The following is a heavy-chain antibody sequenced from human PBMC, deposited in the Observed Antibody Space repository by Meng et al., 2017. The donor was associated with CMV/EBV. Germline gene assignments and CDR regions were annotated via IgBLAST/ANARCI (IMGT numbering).Heavy chain of an antibody. V-gene: IGHV4-30-4*08. CDR2: IYYSGST. D-gene: IGHD2-21*02. CDR3: AREGDNPFDY. J-gene: IGHJ4*02. Sequence: QVQLQGAGPGLVKPAQTLSLTCTVSGGSVSSGDYCWSWIRQPPGKGLEWIGYIYYSGSTYYNPSLKSRVTISVDTSKNQFSLTLSSVTAADTAVYYCAREGDNPFDYWGQGTLVTVSS. CDR1: GGSVSSGDYC.